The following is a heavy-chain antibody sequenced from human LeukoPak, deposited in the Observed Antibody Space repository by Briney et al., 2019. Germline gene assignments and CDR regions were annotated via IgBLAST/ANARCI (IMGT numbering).Heavy chain of an antibody. D-gene: IGHD1-26*01. Sequence: SETLSLTCTVSGGSISSGGYYWSWIRQHPGTGLEWLGYIYYSGSTYYNPSLKSRVTISVDTSKNQFSLKLSSVTAADTAVYYCARELGGVGYYGMDVWGQGTTVTVSS. V-gene: IGHV4-31*03. J-gene: IGHJ6*02. CDR3: ARELGGVGYYGMDV. CDR1: GGSISSGGYY. CDR2: IYYSGST.